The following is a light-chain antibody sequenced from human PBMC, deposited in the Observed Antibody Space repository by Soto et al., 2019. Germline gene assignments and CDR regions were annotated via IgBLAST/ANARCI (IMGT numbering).Light chain of an antibody. CDR1: QSVSSN. CDR2: GAS. V-gene: IGKV3-15*01. CDR3: QQYDNWPLT. Sequence: EIVMTQSPATLPVSPGERATLSCRASQSVSSNLAWYQQKPGQAPRFFIYGASTRATGIPARSSGSGSGTEFTLTISSLQSEDFAVYYCQQYDNWPLTFGGGTKVEIK. J-gene: IGKJ4*01.